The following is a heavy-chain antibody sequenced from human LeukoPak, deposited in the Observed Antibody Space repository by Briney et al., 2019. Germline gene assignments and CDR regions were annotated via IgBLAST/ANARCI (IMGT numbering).Heavy chain of an antibody. CDR2: IYSGGST. V-gene: IGHV3-66*04. Sequence: GGSLRLSCAASEFSVGSNYITWVRQAPGKGLEWVSLIYSGGSTYYADSVKGRFTISRDNSKNTLYLQMNSLRAEDTAVYYCARPSLIVLAGTGWFDPWGQGTLVTVSS. CDR1: EFSVGSNY. J-gene: IGHJ5*02. CDR3: ARPSLIVLAGTGWFDP. D-gene: IGHD6-19*01.